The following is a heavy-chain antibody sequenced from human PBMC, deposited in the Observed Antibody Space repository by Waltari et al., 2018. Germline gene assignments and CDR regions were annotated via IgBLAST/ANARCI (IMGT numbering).Heavy chain of an antibody. V-gene: IGHV3-7*01. CDR1: GFTFSTSW. J-gene: IGHJ4*02. CDR2: IKPEGSEK. Sequence: EVPLVESGGGLVQPGVSLRLSCAASGFTFSTSWMAWVRQTPGKGLEWVANIKPEGSEKFYVDSVRCRFTITRDNAKNSLSLQMNSLRVEDAALYYCTTGHKYWGQGTLVTVSS. CDR3: TTGHKY.